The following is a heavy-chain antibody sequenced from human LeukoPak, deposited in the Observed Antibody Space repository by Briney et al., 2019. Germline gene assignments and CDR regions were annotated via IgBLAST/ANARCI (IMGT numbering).Heavy chain of an antibody. CDR3: TSTLPEYGMDV. V-gene: IGHV3-73*01. CDR2: IRSKANGYAT. Sequence: GGSLKLSCAASGFTFSGSSMHWVRQASGQGLEWVGRIRSKANGYATAYAASVKGRFSISRDDSKNTAYLQINSLKTEDTAVYYCTSTLPEYGMDVWGKGTTVTVSS. CDR1: GFTFSGSS. J-gene: IGHJ6*04.